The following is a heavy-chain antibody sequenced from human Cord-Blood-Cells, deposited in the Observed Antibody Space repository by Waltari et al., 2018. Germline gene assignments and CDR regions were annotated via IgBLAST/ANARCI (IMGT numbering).Heavy chain of an antibody. Sequence: QVQLVQSGAEVKKPGASVKVSCKASGYTFTGYYMHWVRQAPGQGLEWMGWINPNSGGTNYAQQFQGRVTMTRDTSISTAYMELSRLRSDDTAVYYCSRGGRLYDAFDIWGQGTMVTVSS. CDR2: INPNSGGT. D-gene: IGHD2-2*02. CDR3: SRGGRLYDAFDI. CDR1: GYTFTGYY. V-gene: IGHV1-2*02. J-gene: IGHJ3*02.